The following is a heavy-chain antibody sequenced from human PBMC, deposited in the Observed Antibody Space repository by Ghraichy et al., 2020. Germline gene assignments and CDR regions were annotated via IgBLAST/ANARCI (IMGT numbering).Heavy chain of an antibody. CDR1: GFTFSNYW. CDR2: INTDGTTT. Sequence: LTCAASGFTFSNYWMHWVRQAPGKGLVWVSRINTDGTTTSYVDSVEGRFTMTRDNAKKTLFLQMNSLRVEDTAVYYFARAADYDSSLSWGRVTLVTVSS. J-gene: IGHJ1*01. D-gene: IGHD3-22*01. V-gene: IGHV3-74*01. CDR3: ARAADYDSSLS.